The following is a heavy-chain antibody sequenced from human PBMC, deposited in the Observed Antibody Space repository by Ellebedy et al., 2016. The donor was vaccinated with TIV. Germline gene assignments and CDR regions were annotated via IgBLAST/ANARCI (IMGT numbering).Heavy chain of an antibody. V-gene: IGHV1-3*01. CDR1: GYTFTSYY. D-gene: IGHD6-19*01. Sequence: ASVKVSCKASGYTFTSYYMHWVRQAPGQRLEWMGWINAGNGNTKYSQKFQGRVTITRDTSASTAYMELSSLRSEDTAVYYCARNGPVAGEFDYWGQGTLVTVSS. CDR3: ARNGPVAGEFDY. CDR2: INAGNGNT. J-gene: IGHJ4*02.